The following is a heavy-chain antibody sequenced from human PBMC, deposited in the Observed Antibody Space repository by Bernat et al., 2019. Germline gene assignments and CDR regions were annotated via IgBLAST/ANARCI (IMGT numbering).Heavy chain of an antibody. CDR1: GYTFTSYA. J-gene: IGHJ1*01. V-gene: IGHV1-3*01. CDR3: AGGGYCSGGSCPGGEYFQH. Sequence: QVQLVQSGAEVKKPGASVKVSCKASGYTFTSYAMHWVRQAPGQRLEWMGWINAGNGNTKYSQKFQGRVTITRDTSASTAYMELSSLRSEDTAVYYCAGGGYCSGGSCPGGEYFQHWGEGTLVTVSS. CDR2: INAGNGNT. D-gene: IGHD2-15*01.